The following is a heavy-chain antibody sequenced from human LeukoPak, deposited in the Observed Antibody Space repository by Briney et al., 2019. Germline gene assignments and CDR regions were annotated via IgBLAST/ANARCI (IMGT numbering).Heavy chain of an antibody. Sequence: SETLSLTCAVYGGSFSGYYWNWVCQTPGKGLEWIGEIHPSGSAYYNPSLGSRVTISKDTSKNQFTLQLNSVTAADTALYFCSRGRDEYKSGNSWGQGTLVTVSS. V-gene: IGHV4-34*01. CDR3: SRGRDEYKSGNS. CDR2: IHPSGSA. CDR1: GGSFSGYY. D-gene: IGHD5-24*01. J-gene: IGHJ4*02.